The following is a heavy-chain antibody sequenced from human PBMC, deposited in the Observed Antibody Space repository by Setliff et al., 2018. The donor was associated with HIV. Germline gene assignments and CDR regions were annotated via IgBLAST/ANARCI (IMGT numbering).Heavy chain of an antibody. D-gene: IGHD3-22*01. CDR3: ARDPGDYDRKFDH. J-gene: IGHJ4*02. CDR2: FDNGNT. V-gene: IGHV4-59*01. Sequence: SETLVPHLLYLWWLHQFLLLELAPADPREGTGMDCVHFDNGNTHYNPSLESRVTLSLDTSRNLFSLRLASVTAADTAVYYCARDPGDYDRKFDHWGQGALVTVSS. CDR1: WLHQFLL.